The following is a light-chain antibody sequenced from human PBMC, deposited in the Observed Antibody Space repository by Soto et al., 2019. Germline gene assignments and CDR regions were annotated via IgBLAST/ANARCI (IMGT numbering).Light chain of an antibody. CDR1: SSNIGAGYD. V-gene: IGLV1-40*01. CDR3: QSYDSSLSGSV. J-gene: IGLJ1*01. Sequence: QSVLTQSPSVSGAPGQRVTISCTGSSSNIGAGYDVHWYQQLPGTAPKLLIYGNSNRPSRVPDRFSGSKSGTSASLAITGLQAEDEADYYCQSYDSSLSGSVFGTGTKVTVL. CDR2: GNS.